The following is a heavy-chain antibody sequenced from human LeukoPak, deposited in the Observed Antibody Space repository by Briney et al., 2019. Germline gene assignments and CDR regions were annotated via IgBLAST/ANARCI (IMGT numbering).Heavy chain of an antibody. CDR2: ISSGGGT. Sequence: GGSLRLSCAASGFTANNNYMTWVRQAPGKGLQCVAIISSGGGTSYADSVKGRFTVSRDNSKNTMFLQMNSLRAEDTAVYYCARTFDRGWHFDFWGQGTLVTVSS. V-gene: IGHV3-53*01. J-gene: IGHJ4*02. CDR1: GFTANNNY. CDR3: ARTFDRGWHFDF. D-gene: IGHD6-19*01.